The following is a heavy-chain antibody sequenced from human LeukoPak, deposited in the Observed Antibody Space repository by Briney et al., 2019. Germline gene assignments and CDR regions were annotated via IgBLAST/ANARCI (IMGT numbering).Heavy chain of an antibody. V-gene: IGHV1-18*01. CDR3: ARGPYGSGSYYKFDY. D-gene: IGHD3-10*01. CDR2: ICAYNGNT. Sequence: GASVKVSCKASGCTFTSYGISWVRQAPGQGLEWMGWICAYNGNTNYAQKLQGRVTMTTDTSTSTAYMELRSLRSDDTAVYYCARGPYGSGSYYKFDYWGQGTLVTVSS. CDR1: GCTFTSYG. J-gene: IGHJ4*02.